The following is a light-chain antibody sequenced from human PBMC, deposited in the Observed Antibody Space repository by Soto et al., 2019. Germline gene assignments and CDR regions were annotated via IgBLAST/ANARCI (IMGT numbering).Light chain of an antibody. V-gene: IGLV2-8*01. J-gene: IGLJ1*01. CDR2: EVN. Sequence: QSFLTQPPSASGSPGQSVATSCTGTSNDVGGYNYVSWYQQHPGKAPKLMIYEVNTRPSGVPDRFSGSKSGNTASLTVSGLQAEDEADYYCSSYAGSINVFGTGTKVTVL. CDR1: SNDVGGYNY. CDR3: SSYAGSINV.